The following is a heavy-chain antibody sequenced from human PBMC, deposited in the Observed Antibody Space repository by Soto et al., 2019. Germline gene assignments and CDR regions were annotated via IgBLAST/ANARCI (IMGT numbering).Heavy chain of an antibody. D-gene: IGHD1-26*01. CDR2: ISGSGGST. CDR1: GFTFSGYA. CDR3: AKGRRGIVGANFDS. Sequence: EVQLLESGGGLEQPGGCLRLSCAASGFTFSGYAMSWVRQAPGKGLEWVSSISGSGGSTYYADSVKGRFTISRDNSKNTLYLQMNSLRAEDNAVYYCAKGRRGIVGANFDSWGQRTLVTGSS. J-gene: IGHJ4*02. V-gene: IGHV3-23*01.